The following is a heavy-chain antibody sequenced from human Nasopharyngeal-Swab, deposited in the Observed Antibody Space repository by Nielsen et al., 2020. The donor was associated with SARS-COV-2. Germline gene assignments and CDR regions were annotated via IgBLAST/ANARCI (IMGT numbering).Heavy chain of an antibody. CDR3: ATPLGYSSSWYWVFDY. D-gene: IGHD6-13*01. CDR1: GYTFTSYA. CDR2: INTNTGNP. Sequence: ASVKVSCKASGYTFTSYAMNWVRQAPGQGLEWMGWINTNTGNPTYAQGFTGRFVFSLDTSVSTAYLQISSLKAKDTAVYYCATPLGYSSSWYWVFDYWGQGTLVTVSS. J-gene: IGHJ4*02. V-gene: IGHV7-4-1*02.